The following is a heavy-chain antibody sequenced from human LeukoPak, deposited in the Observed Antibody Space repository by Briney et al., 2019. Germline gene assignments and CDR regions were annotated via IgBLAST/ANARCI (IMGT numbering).Heavy chain of an antibody. CDR1: GASISSFF. D-gene: IGHD3/OR15-3a*01. J-gene: IGHJ4*02. CDR2: IFYTGNR. CDR3: ARGGQYDDFTW. Sequence: SETLSLTCTVSGASISSFFWSWIRQPPGKGLEWVGYIFYTGNRTYNSSLKSRVTISLARANKKISLKLITITAAATAVDYCARGGQYDDFTWWGQATLV. V-gene: IGHV4-59*01.